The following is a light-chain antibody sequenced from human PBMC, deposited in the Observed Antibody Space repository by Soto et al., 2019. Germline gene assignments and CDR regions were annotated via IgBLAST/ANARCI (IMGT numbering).Light chain of an antibody. CDR1: QSISTW. J-gene: IGKJ2*01. Sequence: DIQMTQSPSTLPASVGDRVTITCRASQSISTWLAWYQQQPGKAPKLLIYKASILQSGVPSRFSGSGSGTQFKLTISTLQPDDFAADYCQQYCSYPYTFRPGTKLEIK. CDR3: QQYCSYPYT. V-gene: IGKV1-5*03. CDR2: KAS.